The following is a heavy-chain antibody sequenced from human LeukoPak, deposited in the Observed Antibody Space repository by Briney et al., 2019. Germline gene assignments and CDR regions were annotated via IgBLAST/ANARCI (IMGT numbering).Heavy chain of an antibody. CDR1: GLTFSSPG. CDR3: ARDRGTTSIDH. D-gene: IGHD1-1*01. J-gene: IGHJ4*02. Sequence: GGSLRLSCTASGLTFSSPGMHWVRQAPGKGLEWVGLIWFDGSNKYYADSVKGRFTISRDNSKNTLYLQMNSLRAEDTAVYYCARDRGTTSIDHWGQGTLVTVSS. CDR2: IWFDGSNK. V-gene: IGHV3-33*01.